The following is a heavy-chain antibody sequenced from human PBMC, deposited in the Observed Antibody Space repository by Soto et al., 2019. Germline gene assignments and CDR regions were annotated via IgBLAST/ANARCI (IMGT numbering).Heavy chain of an antibody. CDR2: IYYRGST. Sequence: SETLSLTCTVSGGSISSGGYCWSWIRQPPGKGLEWIGYIYYRGSTNYNPSLKSRVTISVDTSKNQFSLKLSSVTAADTAVYYCARGGYNWNDVTDYWGQGTLVTVS. J-gene: IGHJ4*02. D-gene: IGHD1-20*01. CDR1: GGSISSGGYC. V-gene: IGHV4-61*08. CDR3: ARGGYNWNDVTDY.